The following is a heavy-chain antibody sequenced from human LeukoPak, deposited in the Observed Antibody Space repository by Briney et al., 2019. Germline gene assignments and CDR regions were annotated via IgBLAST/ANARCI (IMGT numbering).Heavy chain of an antibody. V-gene: IGHV1-2*02. CDR3: ATYPRYSSSPPFDY. D-gene: IGHD6-6*01. Sequence: ASVKVSCKASGYTFTGQYMRWVRQAPGQGLEWMGWINPNTGGTNYAQKLQGRVTMTRDTTISTAYMELSRLTSDDTAIYYCATYPRYSSSPPFDYWGQGTLVTVSS. J-gene: IGHJ4*02. CDR2: INPNTGGT. CDR1: GYTFTGQY.